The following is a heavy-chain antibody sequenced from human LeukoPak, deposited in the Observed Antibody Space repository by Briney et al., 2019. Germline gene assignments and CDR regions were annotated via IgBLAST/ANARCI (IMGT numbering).Heavy chain of an antibody. CDR2: ISSSSSTI. J-gene: IGHJ4*02. CDR3: AREDYDSSGYPDY. CDR1: GFTFSSYS. D-gene: IGHD3-22*01. V-gene: IGHV3-48*01. Sequence: GGSLRLSCAASGFTFSSYSMNWVRQAPGKGLEWVSYISSSSSTIYYADSVKGRFTISRDNAKNSLYLQMNSLRAEDTAVYYCAREDYDSSGYPDYWGQGTLVTVSS.